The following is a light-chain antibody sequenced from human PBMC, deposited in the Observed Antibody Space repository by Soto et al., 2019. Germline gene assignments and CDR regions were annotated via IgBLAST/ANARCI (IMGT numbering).Light chain of an antibody. CDR2: HGN. CDR3: CSYAGSYTYV. V-gene: IGLV2-11*01. CDR1: SSDVGGHNY. J-gene: IGLJ1*01. Sequence: QSVLTQPHSVSGSPGQSVTISCTGTSSDVGGHNYVSWYQQKPGKAPKLMISHGNNRPSGVPDRFFGSKSANTASLTISGLQADDEADYFCCSYAGSYTYVFGTGTKLTVL.